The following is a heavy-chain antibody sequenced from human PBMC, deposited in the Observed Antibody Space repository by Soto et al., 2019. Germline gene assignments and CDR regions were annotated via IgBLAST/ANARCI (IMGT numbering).Heavy chain of an antibody. D-gene: IGHD3-3*01. CDR1: GGSFSGYY. CDR3: ARGSPERITIFGVVIKNNYMDV. V-gene: IGHV4-34*01. CDR2: INHSGST. J-gene: IGHJ6*03. Sequence: PSETLSLTCAVYGGSFSGYYWSWIRQPPGKGLEWIGEINHSGSTNYNPSLKSRVTISVDTSKNQFSLKLSSVTAADTAVYYCARGSPERITIFGVVIKNNYMDVWGKGTTVTVSS.